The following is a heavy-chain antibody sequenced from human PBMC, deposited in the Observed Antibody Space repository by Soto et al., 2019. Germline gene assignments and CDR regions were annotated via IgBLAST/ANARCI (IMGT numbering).Heavy chain of an antibody. D-gene: IGHD3-16*01. CDR1: GFTFDDYA. CDR3: VKDISGRGSYYYYYGMDV. J-gene: IGHJ6*01. Sequence: EVQLVESGGGLVQPGRSLRLSCAASGFTFDDYAMHWVRQAPGKGLEWVSGISWNSANINYADSVKARFTISRDNAKNSLSLQMNSLREEDTALYYCVKDISGRGSYYYYYGMDVW. CDR2: ISWNSANI. V-gene: IGHV3-9*01.